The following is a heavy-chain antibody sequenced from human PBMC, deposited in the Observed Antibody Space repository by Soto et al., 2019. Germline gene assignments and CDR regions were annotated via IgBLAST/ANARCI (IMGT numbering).Heavy chain of an antibody. CDR1: GGSFSGYY. J-gene: IGHJ4*02. D-gene: IGHD2-15*01. CDR3: ASEKHCSGGSCYSHIDY. CDR2: INHSGST. V-gene: IGHV4-34*01. Sequence: QVQLQQWGAGLLKPSETLSLTCAVYGGSFSGYYWSWIRQPPGKGLEWIGEINHSGSTNYNPSLKSRVTISVDTSKNQFSRKLSSVTAADTAVYYCASEKHCSGGSCYSHIDYWGQGTLVTVSS.